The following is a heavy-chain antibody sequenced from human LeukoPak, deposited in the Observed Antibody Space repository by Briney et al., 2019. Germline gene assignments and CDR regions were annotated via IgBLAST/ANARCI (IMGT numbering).Heavy chain of an antibody. CDR2: FDPEDGET. D-gene: IGHD1-26*01. CDR3: ATGPSGSSRIDY. V-gene: IGHV1-24*01. J-gene: IGHJ4*02. Sequence: ASVKVSCKVSGDTLTELSMHWVRQAPGKGLEWMGGFDPEDGETIYAQKFQGRVTMTEDTSTDTAYMELSSLRSEDTAVYYCATGPSGSSRIDYWGQGTLVTVSS. CDR1: GDTLTELS.